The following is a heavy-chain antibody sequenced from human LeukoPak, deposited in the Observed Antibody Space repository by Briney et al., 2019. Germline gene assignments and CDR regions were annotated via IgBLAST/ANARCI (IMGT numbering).Heavy chain of an antibody. CDR2: ISAYNGNT. J-gene: IGHJ4*02. V-gene: IGHV1-18*01. D-gene: IGHD2-15*01. Sequence: ASVKVSCKASGYTFTSYGISWVRQAPGQGLEWMGWISAYNGNTNYAQKLQGRVTMTTDTSTSTAYMELRNLRSDDTAVYYCARDDSVVVVAATVFDYWGQGTLVTVSS. CDR1: GYTFTSYG. CDR3: ARDDSVVVVAATVFDY.